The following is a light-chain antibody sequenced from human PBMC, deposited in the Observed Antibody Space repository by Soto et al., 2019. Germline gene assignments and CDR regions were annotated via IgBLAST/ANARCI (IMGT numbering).Light chain of an antibody. CDR3: QQCATSPLT. CDR2: DAS. Sequence: EIVLTQSPGTLSLSPGERATLSCRASQSVSRNYLAWYQQKPSQAPRLLIYDASSRATGIPDRFSGSGSGTDFTLTISRLEPEDFAVYYCQQCATSPLTFGQGTKVEIK. J-gene: IGKJ1*01. CDR1: QSVSRNY. V-gene: IGKV3-20*01.